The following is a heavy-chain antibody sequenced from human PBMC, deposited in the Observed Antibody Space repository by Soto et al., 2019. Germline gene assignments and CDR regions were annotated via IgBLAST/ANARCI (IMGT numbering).Heavy chain of an antibody. CDR3: ARGLPDGSGQYCDY. D-gene: IGHD3-10*01. CDR1: GFTFSSYS. J-gene: IGHJ4*02. CDR2: ISSSSSYI. V-gene: IGHV3-21*01. Sequence: EVQLVESGGGLVKPGGSLRLSCAASGFTFSSYSMNWVRQAPGKGLEWVSSISSSSSYIYYGDSVKGRFTISRDNANNSLYLQMNSLRAEDTAVYDCARGLPDGSGQYCDYWGQGTLVTVSS.